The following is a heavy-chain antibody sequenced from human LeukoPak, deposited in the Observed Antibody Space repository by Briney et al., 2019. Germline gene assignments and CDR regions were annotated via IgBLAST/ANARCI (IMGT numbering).Heavy chain of an antibody. CDR3: ARHQDSSGYYNVYAFDI. CDR2: IYYSGST. D-gene: IGHD3-22*01. V-gene: IGHV4-39*01. J-gene: IGHJ3*02. CDR1: GGSISSSSYY. Sequence: SETLSLTCTVSGGSISSSSYYWGWIRQPPGKGLEWIGSIYYSGSTYYNPSLKSRVTISVDTSKNQFSLKLSSVTAADTAVYYCARHQDSSGYYNVYAFDIWGQGTMVTVSS.